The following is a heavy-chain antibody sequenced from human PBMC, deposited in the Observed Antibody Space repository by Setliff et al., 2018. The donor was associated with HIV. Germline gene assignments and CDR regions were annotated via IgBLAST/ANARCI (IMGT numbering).Heavy chain of an antibody. CDR3: ASSPVGYYYMDV. D-gene: IGHD3-3*01. Sequence: SYWMHWVRQAPGKGPVWVSRINSDGSSTSYADSVKGRFTISRDNAKNTLYLQMDSLRAEDTAVYYCASSPVGYYYMDVWGKGTTVTVSS. V-gene: IGHV3-74*01. CDR2: INSDGSST. J-gene: IGHJ6*03. CDR1: SYW.